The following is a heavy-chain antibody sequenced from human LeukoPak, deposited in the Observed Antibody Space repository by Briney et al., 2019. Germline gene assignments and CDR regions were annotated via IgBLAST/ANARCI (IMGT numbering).Heavy chain of an antibody. Sequence: GGSLRLSCTASGFTFGRHAMSWVRQAPGKGLEWVSTISGAGGSTYYADSVKGRFTISRDNSKDTLYLQVNSLRAEDTAVYFCAKEGGYCSSSSCSDYFDYWGQGTLVTVPS. CDR1: GFTFGRHA. V-gene: IGHV3-23*01. CDR2: ISGAGGST. CDR3: AKEGGYCSSSSCSDYFDY. J-gene: IGHJ4*02. D-gene: IGHD2-15*01.